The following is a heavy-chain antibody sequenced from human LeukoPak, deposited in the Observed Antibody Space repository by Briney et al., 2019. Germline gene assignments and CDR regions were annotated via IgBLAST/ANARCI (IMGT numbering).Heavy chain of an antibody. CDR1: GYTFTSYG. D-gene: IGHD6-13*01. J-gene: IGHJ5*02. V-gene: IGHV1-18*01. CDR3: ARGGSSWYFTLSANWFDP. Sequence: ASVKVSCKASGYTFTSYGISWVRQAPGQGLEWMGWISAYNGNTNYAQKLQGRVTMTRNTSISTAYMELSSLRSEDTAVYYCARGGSSWYFTLSANWFDPWGQGTLVTVSS. CDR2: ISAYNGNT.